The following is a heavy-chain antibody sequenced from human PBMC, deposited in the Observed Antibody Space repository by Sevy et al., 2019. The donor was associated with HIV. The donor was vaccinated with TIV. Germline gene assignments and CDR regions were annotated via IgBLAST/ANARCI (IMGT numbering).Heavy chain of an antibody. CDR3: AKDSTVKRFSYYYGMDV. Sequence: GGSLRLSCAASGFTFSSYGMHWVRQAPGKGLEWVAVISYDGSNKYYADSVKGRFTISRDNSKNTPYLQMNSLRAEDTAVYYCAKDSTVKRFSYYYGMDVWGQGTTVTVSS. J-gene: IGHJ6*02. CDR2: ISYDGSNK. D-gene: IGHD4-17*01. V-gene: IGHV3-30*18. CDR1: GFTFSSYG.